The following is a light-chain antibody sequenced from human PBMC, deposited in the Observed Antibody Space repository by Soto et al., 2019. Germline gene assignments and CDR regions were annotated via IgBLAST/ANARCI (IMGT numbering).Light chain of an antibody. CDR3: RSYTTSSTRV. Sequence: QSALTQPASVSGSPGQSIAISCTGSSSDVGIYNYVSRYQQHPSKVPKLIIYEVTNRPSGVSNRFSGSKSGNTASLTISGLQAEDEADYYCRSYTTSSTRVFGTGTKLTVL. CDR1: SSDVGIYNY. CDR2: EVT. J-gene: IGLJ1*01. V-gene: IGLV2-14*01.